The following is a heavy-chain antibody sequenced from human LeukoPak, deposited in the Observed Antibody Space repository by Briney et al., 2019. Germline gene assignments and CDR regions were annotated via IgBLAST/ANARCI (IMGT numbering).Heavy chain of an antibody. D-gene: IGHD6-25*01. Sequence: GGSLRLSCAASGFSFSTYGMHWVRQAPGKGLEWLSYISGSSRTIDYADSVKGRFTISRDNAKSSLYLQMNSLRDEDTAVYYCASPWQRSGDYWGQGTLVTVSS. J-gene: IGHJ4*02. CDR3: ASPWQRSGDY. V-gene: IGHV3-48*02. CDR2: ISGSSRTI. CDR1: GFSFSTYG.